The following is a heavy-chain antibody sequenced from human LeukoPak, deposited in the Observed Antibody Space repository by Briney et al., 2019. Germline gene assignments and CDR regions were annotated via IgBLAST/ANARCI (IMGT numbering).Heavy chain of an antibody. J-gene: IGHJ4*02. V-gene: IGHV1-2*04. CDR2: INRNSGGT. CDR1: GYTFTGYY. Sequence: ASVKVSCKASGYTFTGYYMHWVRQAPGQGLEWMGWINRNSGGTNYAQKFQGWVTMTRDTSISTAYMELSRLRSDDTAVYYCASNMDSSGFFDYWGQGTLVTVSS. CDR3: ASNMDSSGFFDY. D-gene: IGHD3-22*01.